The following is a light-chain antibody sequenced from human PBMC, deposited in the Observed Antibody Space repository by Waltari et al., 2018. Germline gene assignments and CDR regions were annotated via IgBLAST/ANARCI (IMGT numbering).Light chain of an antibody. Sequence: DVQMTQYPSTLSASVGDRVTITCRASQSISTWLAWYQQNAGNAPQVQIYKEPSLESGVPSRFSGSASGTEFTLTISSLQPDDFATYYCQQYNSVLWTFGQGTKVEIK. CDR1: QSISTW. CDR2: KEP. J-gene: IGKJ1*01. CDR3: QQYNSVLWT. V-gene: IGKV1-5*03.